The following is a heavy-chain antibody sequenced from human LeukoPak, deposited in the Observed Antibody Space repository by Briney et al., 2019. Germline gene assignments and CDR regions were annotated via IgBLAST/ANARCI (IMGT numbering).Heavy chain of an antibody. J-gene: IGHJ4*02. CDR3: ARENTRRIDY. CDR2: ISYDGSNK. V-gene: IGHV3-30*03. CDR1: GFTFSYYG. Sequence: GRSLRLSCAASGFTFSYYGLHWVRQGPGKGLEWVAVISYDGSNKYYADSVKGRFTMSRDNSKNTVYLQMNSLTTEDTAVYYCARENTRRIDYWGQGTLVTVSS. D-gene: IGHD1-26*01.